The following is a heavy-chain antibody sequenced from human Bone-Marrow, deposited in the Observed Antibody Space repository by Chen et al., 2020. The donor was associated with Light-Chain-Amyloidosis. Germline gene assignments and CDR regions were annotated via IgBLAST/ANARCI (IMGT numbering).Heavy chain of an antibody. Sequence: QLQLQESGPGLVKPSETLSLTCTVSGGSISSSSSYWVWIRQPPGKGLEWIGSIYYSGSTYYNPSLKRRVTISVDTSKNHFSLKLGFVTAADTAVYYGARRAPNDYDSRGYLGGWGQGTLVTVSS. D-gene: IGHD3-22*01. V-gene: IGHV4-39*01. CDR1: GGSISSSSSY. CDR3: ARRAPNDYDSRGYLGG. CDR2: IYYSGST. J-gene: IGHJ4*02.